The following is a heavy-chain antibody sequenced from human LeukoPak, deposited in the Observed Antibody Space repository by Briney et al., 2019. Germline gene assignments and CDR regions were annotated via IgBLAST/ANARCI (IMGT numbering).Heavy chain of an antibody. CDR1: GFTFSSYG. CDR2: IRYDGSNK. J-gene: IGHJ4*02. V-gene: IGHV3-30*02. CDR3: ARGGYSSSWYYFDY. D-gene: IGHD6-13*01. Sequence: GGSLRLSCAASGFTFSSYGMHWVRQAPGKGLEWVAFIRYDGSNKYYADSVKGRFTISRENAKNSLYLQMNSLRAGDTAVYYCARGGYSSSWYYFDYWGQGTLVTVSS.